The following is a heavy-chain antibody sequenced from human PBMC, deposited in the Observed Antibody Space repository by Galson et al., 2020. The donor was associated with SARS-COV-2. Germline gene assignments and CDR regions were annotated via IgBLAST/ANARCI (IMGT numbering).Heavy chain of an antibody. CDR1: GFTFSNYA. CDR2: ISGSGTST. D-gene: IGHD1-26*01. CDR3: AKDRGGSYARFGY. Sequence: GESLKISCAASGFTFSNYAMSWVRQAPGKGLEWVSSISGSGTSTYYADSVKGRFTISRDNSKNTLYLQMNSLRAEDTAVYYCAKDRGGSYARFGYWGQGTLVTVSS. V-gene: IGHV3-23*01. J-gene: IGHJ4*02.